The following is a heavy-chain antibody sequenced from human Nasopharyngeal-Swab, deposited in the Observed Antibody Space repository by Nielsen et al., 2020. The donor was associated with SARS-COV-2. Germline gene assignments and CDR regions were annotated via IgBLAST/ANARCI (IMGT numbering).Heavy chain of an antibody. CDR2: ISWNSATT. CDR3: AREDGDTAMVSGMDV. D-gene: IGHD5-18*01. Sequence: SLKISCEASGFAFDDYAMHWVRQGPGRGLEWVSGISWNSATTGYADSLKGRFTISRDNAKNSLYLQMNSLRAEDTAVYYCAREDGDTAMVSGMDVWGQGTTVTVSS. V-gene: IGHV3-9*01. CDR1: GFAFDDYA. J-gene: IGHJ6*02.